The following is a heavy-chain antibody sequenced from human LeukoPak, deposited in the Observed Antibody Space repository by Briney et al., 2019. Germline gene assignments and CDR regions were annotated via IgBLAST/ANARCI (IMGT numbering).Heavy chain of an antibody. CDR3: ATGYASGTRIDY. CDR2: ISSSSSDI. J-gene: IGHJ4*02. V-gene: IGHV3-21*01. Sequence: GGSLRLSCAASGFTFSAFSMNWVRQAPGKGLEWVSAISSSSSDIYYTDSVKGRFTISRDNANNFLYLQVSSLRAEDTAVYYCATGYASGTRIDYWGQGTLVSVSS. D-gene: IGHD2-2*01. CDR1: GFTFSAFS.